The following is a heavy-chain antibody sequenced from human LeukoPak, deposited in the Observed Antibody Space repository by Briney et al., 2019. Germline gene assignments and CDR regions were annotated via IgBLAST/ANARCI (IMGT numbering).Heavy chain of an antibody. CDR1: GFTFSSYG. CDR2: IRYDGSNK. Sequence: GGSLRLSCAASGFTFSSYGMHWVRQAPGKGLEWVAFIRYDGSNKYYADSVKGRFTISRDNSKNTLYLQMNSLRAEDTAVYYCAKDPSYGWTPYFDYWGQGTLVTVSS. V-gene: IGHV3-30*02. CDR3: AKDPSYGWTPYFDY. J-gene: IGHJ4*02. D-gene: IGHD6-19*01.